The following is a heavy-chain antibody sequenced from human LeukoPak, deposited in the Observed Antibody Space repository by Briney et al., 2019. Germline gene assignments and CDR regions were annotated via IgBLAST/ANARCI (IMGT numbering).Heavy chain of an antibody. J-gene: IGHJ4*02. Sequence: SVKVSCKAPGGTFSSYAISWVRQAPGQGLEWMGRIIPIFGTANYAQKFQGRVTITTDESTSTAYMELSSPRSEDTAVYYCARGSGWFPFDYWGQGTLVTVSS. CDR1: GGTFSSYA. V-gene: IGHV1-69*05. CDR2: IIPIFGTA. D-gene: IGHD6-19*01. CDR3: ARGSGWFPFDY.